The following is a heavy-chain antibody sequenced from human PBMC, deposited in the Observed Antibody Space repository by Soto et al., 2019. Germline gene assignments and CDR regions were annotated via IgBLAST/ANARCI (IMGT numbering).Heavy chain of an antibody. D-gene: IGHD1-1*01. CDR1: GFTLSDHY. CDR3: VKSGDNYNALDY. V-gene: IGHV3-11*06. CDR2: SSNSGSFT. J-gene: IGHJ4*02. Sequence: PGGSLRLSCTASGFTLSDHYMSWSRQAPGKGLEWIGYSSNSGSFTRYADSVKGRFSISRDNAKNSLYLQINSLRGDDTAIYYCVKSGDNYNALDYWGQGTPVTVSS.